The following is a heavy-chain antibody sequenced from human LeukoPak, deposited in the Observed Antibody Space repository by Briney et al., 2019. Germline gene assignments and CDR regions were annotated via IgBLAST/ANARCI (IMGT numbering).Heavy chain of an antibody. CDR3: ARTAWFGELLNY. Sequence: ASVSVSCKASGYTFTSYDINWVRQAPGQGLEWMGWMNPNSGNTGYAQKFQGRVTMTRNTSISTAYMELSSLRSEDTAVYYCARTAWFGELLNYWGQGTLVTVSS. J-gene: IGHJ4*02. CDR2: MNPNSGNT. V-gene: IGHV1-8*01. D-gene: IGHD3-10*01. CDR1: GYTFTSYD.